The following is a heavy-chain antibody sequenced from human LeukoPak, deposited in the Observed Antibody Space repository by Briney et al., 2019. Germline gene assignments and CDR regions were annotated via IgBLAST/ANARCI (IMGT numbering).Heavy chain of an antibody. J-gene: IGHJ4*02. D-gene: IGHD3-22*01. V-gene: IGHV4-4*07. CDR1: GVSISSYY. CDR2: IYTSGST. CDR3: ARERATYYYDSSGYYWWFDY. Sequence: SETLSLTCTVSGVSISSYYWSWIRQPAGKGLEWIGRIYTSGSTNYNPSLKSRVTMSVDTSENQFSLKLSSVTAADTAVYYCARERATYYYDSSGYYWWFDYWGQGTRVTVSS.